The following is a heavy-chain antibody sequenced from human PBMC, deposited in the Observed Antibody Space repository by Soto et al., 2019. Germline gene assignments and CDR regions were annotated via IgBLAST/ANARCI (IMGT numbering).Heavy chain of an antibody. D-gene: IGHD6-6*01. Sequence: SVKVSCKASGVTFSSYAISWVRQAPGQGLEWMGGIIPIFGTANYAQKFQGRVTITADKSTSTAYMELSSLRSEDTAVYYCAREQQLVSYYYGMDAWGQGTTVPVSS. CDR2: IIPIFGTA. V-gene: IGHV1-69*06. CDR1: GVTFSSYA. J-gene: IGHJ6*02. CDR3: AREQQLVSYYYGMDA.